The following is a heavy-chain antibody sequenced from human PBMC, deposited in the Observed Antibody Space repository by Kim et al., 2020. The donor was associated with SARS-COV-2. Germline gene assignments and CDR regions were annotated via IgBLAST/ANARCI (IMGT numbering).Heavy chain of an antibody. D-gene: IGHD5-12*01. Sequence: ASVKVSCEASGYTFTNYRVHWVRQAPGQRFEWMGRITPGGDTKYLQKFQDRVTITSDTSASTTSLEVSSLGSEDTAMYYFSKGAETSILGSFDYWGQG. CDR1: GYTFTNYR. J-gene: IGHJ4*02. CDR2: ITPGGDT. CDR3: SKGAETSILGSFDY. V-gene: IGHV1-3*01.